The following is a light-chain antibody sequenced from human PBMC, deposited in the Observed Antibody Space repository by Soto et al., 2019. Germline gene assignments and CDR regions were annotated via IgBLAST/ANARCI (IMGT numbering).Light chain of an antibody. J-gene: IGKJ1*01. CDR3: HQYNYGPGGT. Sequence: EVVMTQSPATLSLFPGERATLSCRASQSVSTNLAWYQHKPGQAPRLLLFGASTRATGIPVRFSGSGSGRQFTLTISSRQSEDFAIYYCHQYNYGPGGTFGQGTKVGIK. CDR1: QSVSTN. CDR2: GAS. V-gene: IGKV3-15*01.